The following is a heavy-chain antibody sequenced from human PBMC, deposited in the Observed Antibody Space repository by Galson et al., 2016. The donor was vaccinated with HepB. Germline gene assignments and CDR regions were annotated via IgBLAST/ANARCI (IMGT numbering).Heavy chain of an antibody. CDR2: ISWNGDTI. V-gene: IGHV3-9*01. CDR3: AKDQISGAPDFFDY. J-gene: IGHJ4*02. CDR1: GFTFEDYA. D-gene: IGHD3-10*01. Sequence: SLRLSCAVSGFTFEDYAMHWVRLVPGKGLEWVSHISWNGDTIGYADSVKGRFTISRDNGKNFLYLEMNSRRPDDTAVYYCAKDQISGAPDFFDYGGQGTLATVSS.